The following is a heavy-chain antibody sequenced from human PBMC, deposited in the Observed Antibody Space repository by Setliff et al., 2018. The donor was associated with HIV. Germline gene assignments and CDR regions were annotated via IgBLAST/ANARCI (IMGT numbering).Heavy chain of an antibody. CDR1: GYSISSGYY. Sequence: SETLSLTCAVSGYSISSGYYWGWIRQPPGKGLEGIGSIYHSGSTYYNPSLKSRVTISVDTSKNQFSLKLSSVTAADTAIYYCARHAGQQLDSYYYYYMDVWGKGTSVTVSS. CDR2: IYHSGST. D-gene: IGHD6-13*01. CDR3: ARHAGQQLDSYYYYYMDV. J-gene: IGHJ6*03. V-gene: IGHV4-38-2*01.